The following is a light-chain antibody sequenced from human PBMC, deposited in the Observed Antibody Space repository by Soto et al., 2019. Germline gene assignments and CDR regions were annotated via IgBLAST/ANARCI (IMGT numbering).Light chain of an antibody. Sequence: EIVLTQSPATLSLSPGERATLSCRGSESVRSYLACYQQKPGQAPRLLIYDASNRATGIPARFSGSGSGTDFTLTISSLEPEDFAVHYCQQRSTWPPPITFGQGTRLEI. J-gene: IGKJ5*01. CDR1: ESVRSY. CDR3: QQRSTWPPPIT. CDR2: DAS. V-gene: IGKV3-11*01.